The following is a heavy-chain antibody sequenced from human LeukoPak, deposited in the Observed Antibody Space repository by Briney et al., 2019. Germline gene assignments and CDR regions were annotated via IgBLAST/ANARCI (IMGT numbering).Heavy chain of an antibody. D-gene: IGHD3-22*01. CDR2: ISGSGGST. Sequence: GGSLRLSCAASGFTFSSYAMSWVRQAPGKGLEWVSAISGSGGSTYYADSVKGRFTISRDNSKNTLYLQMNRLRAEDTAVYYCAKGGYYYDSSGYYYGYWGQGTLVTVSS. CDR3: AKGGYYYDSSGYYYGY. J-gene: IGHJ4*02. CDR1: GFTFSSYA. V-gene: IGHV3-23*01.